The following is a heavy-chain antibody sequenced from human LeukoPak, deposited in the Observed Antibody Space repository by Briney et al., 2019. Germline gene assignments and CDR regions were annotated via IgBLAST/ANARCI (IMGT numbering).Heavy chain of an antibody. J-gene: IGHJ4*02. Sequence: ASVKVSCKASGGTFSSYAISWVRQAPGQGLEWMGGIIPIFGTANYAQKFQGRVTITADESTSTAYMELSSLRSEDTAVYYCARDRGYKGHYFDYWGQGTLVTVSS. CDR2: IIPIFGTA. CDR1: GGTFSSYA. CDR3: ARDRGYKGHYFDY. D-gene: IGHD3-10*01. V-gene: IGHV1-69*13.